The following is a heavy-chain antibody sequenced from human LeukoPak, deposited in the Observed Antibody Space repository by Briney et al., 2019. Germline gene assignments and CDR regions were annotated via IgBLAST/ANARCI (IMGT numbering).Heavy chain of an antibody. D-gene: IGHD3-22*01. J-gene: IGHJ4*02. CDR1: GGSISSSSYY. Sequence: PSETLSLTCTVSGGSISSSSYYWGWIRQPPGKGLEWIGSIYYSGSTYYNPSLKSRVTISVDTSKNQFSLKLSSVTAADTAVYYCAREAVDSSGYYYGYFDHWGQGTLVTVSS. V-gene: IGHV4-39*07. CDR2: IYYSGST. CDR3: AREAVDSSGYYYGYFDH.